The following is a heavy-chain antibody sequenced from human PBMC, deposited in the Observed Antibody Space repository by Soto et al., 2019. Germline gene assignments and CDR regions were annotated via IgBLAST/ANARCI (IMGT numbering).Heavy chain of an antibody. J-gene: IGHJ6*02. V-gene: IGHV4-59*01. CDR3: ARDSNCSGGSCYSYYYYYGMDV. CDR2: IYYSGST. D-gene: IGHD2-15*01. Sequence: PSETLSLTCTVSGGSISSYYWSWIRQPPGKGLEWIGYIYYSGSTNYNPSLKSRVTISVDTSKNQFSLKLSSVTAADTAVYYCARDSNCSGGSCYSYYYYYGMDVWGQGTTVTVSS. CDR1: GGSISSYY.